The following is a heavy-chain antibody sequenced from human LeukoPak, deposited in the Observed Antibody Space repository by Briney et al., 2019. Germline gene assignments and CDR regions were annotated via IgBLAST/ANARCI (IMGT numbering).Heavy chain of an antibody. CDR1: GLTFSEYW. J-gene: IGHJ4*02. V-gene: IGHV3-74*03. D-gene: IGHD1-14*01. CDR3: TSGIGTYDY. CDR2: ISKDGGST. Sequence: GGSLRLSCAVSGLTFSEYWMHWVRQDAGKGLVWVAGISKDGGSTEYADSVKGRCTISRDNAKNTLYLQMNSLTVDDTAVYYCTSGIGTYDYWGLGAQVTVSS.